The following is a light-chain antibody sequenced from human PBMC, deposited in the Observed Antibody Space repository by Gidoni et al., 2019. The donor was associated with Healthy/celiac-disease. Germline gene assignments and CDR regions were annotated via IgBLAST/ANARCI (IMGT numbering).Light chain of an antibody. Sequence: DIVMTQSPLSLPVTPGEPASISCRSSQSLLHSNGYNYLDWYLQKPGQSPQLLIYSGSNRASGAPDRFSGSGSGTDVTLKISRVEAEDVGVYYCMQALQTPLTFGGGTKVEIK. CDR3: MQALQTPLT. CDR1: QSLLHSNGYNY. CDR2: SGS. V-gene: IGKV2-28*01. J-gene: IGKJ4*01.